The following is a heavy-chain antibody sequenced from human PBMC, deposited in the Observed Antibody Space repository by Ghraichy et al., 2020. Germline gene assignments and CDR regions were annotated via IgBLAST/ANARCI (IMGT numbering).Heavy chain of an antibody. CDR2: IKGDGSDK. CDR3: ARENRGIPSTPNY. J-gene: IGHJ4*02. D-gene: IGHD1-14*01. Sequence: GSLRLSCAASGFSFGTYWMTWIRQAPGKGLEWVANIKGDGSDKWYVDSVKGRCTVSRDNAKNSLYLQMSSLRAEDTAMYSCARENRGIPSTPNYWGQGTLVTVSS. CDR1: GFSFGTYW. V-gene: IGHV3-7*01.